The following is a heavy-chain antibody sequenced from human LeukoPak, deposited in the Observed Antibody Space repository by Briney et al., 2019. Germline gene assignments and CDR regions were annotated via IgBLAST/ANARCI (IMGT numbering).Heavy chain of an antibody. CDR1: GFXFSSYA. Sequence: GRSLRLSCVASGFXFSSYAMHWVRQAPGKGLEWMAVISYDGSINFYAASVKGRFTISRDNSKNTLYLQMNSLRAEDSALYFCARDRRYCGGGSCYFDYFFDYWGQGTLVTVSS. V-gene: IGHV3-30-3*01. CDR2: ISYDGSIN. CDR3: ARDRRYCGGGSCYFDYFFDY. J-gene: IGHJ4*02. D-gene: IGHD2-15*01.